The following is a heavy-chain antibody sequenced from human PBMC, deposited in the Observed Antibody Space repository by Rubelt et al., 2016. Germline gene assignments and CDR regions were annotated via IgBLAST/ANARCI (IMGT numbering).Heavy chain of an antibody. Sequence: QLQLHESGPGLVRPSETLSLTCSVSGDSINTNNFYWGWIRQPPGKGLQWIGSLFSGNPYYNPSLKRRVTISLDTSKNQFSLKLSSLTAVETAVYFCARVQRAGLLWDVWGHGTAVTVSS. CDR3: ARVQRAGLLWDV. V-gene: IGHV4-39*07. J-gene: IGHJ6*02. D-gene: IGHD3-10*01. CDR1: GDSINTNNFY. CDR2: LFSGNP.